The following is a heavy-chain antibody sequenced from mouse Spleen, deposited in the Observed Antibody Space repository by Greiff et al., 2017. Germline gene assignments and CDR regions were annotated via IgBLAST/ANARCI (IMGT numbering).Heavy chain of an antibody. Sequence: VQLKQSGPELVKPGASVKMSCKASGYTFTDYNMHWVKQSHGKSLEWIGYINPNNGGTSYNQKFKGKATLTVNKSSSTAYMELRSLTSEDSAVYYCARSPFYGYYFDYWGQGTTLTVSS. CDR3: ARSPFYGYYFDY. V-gene: IGHV1-22*01. J-gene: IGHJ2*01. CDR2: INPNNGGT. D-gene: IGHD1-2*01. CDR1: GYTFTDYN.